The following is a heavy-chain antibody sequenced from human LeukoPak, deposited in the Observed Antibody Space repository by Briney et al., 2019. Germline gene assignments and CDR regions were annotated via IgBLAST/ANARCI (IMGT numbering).Heavy chain of an antibody. J-gene: IGHJ3*02. Sequence: GGSLRLSCAASGFTFSSYAMHWVRQAPGKGLEWVSGINWNGGSTGYADSVKGRFTISRDNAKNSLYLQMNSLRAEDTALYYCAKDIGYYYDSSGYWPIWGQGTMVTVSS. V-gene: IGHV3-20*04. CDR1: GFTFSSYA. CDR3: AKDIGYYYDSSGYWPI. CDR2: INWNGGST. D-gene: IGHD3-22*01.